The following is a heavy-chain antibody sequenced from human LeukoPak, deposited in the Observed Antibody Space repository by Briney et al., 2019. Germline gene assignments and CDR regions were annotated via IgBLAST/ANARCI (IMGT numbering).Heavy chain of an antibody. CDR1: GGSFGGYY. Sequence: SETLSLTCAVYGGSFGGYYWGWIRQPPGKGLEWIGSIYYSGSTYYNPSLKSRVTISVDTSKNQFSLKLSSVTAADTAVYYCARLSPALRLAQQGVDYWGQGTLVTVSS. V-gene: IGHV4-39*01. J-gene: IGHJ4*02. D-gene: IGHD6-13*01. CDR3: ARLSPALRLAQQGVDY. CDR2: IYYSGST.